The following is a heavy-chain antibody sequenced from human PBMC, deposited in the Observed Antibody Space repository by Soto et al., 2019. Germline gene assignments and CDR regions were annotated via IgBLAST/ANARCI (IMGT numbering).Heavy chain of an antibody. Sequence: GGSLRLSCAASGFTFSTYTMNWVRQAPGKGLEWVSSISGSSNYIFYADSLRGRFTISRDNAKNSLFLQMNSLRAEDTAVYYCARDPTLWFGGHRASYQFDYWGQGALVTVSS. CDR3: ARDPTLWFGGHRASYQFDY. J-gene: IGHJ4*02. D-gene: IGHD3-10*01. V-gene: IGHV3-21*01. CDR2: ISGSSNYI. CDR1: GFTFSTYT.